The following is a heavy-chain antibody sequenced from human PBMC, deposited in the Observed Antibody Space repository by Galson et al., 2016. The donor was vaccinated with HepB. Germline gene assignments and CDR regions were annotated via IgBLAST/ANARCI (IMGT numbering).Heavy chain of an antibody. CDR3: VRDHDWAFDY. CDR2: NSRESNRL. CDR1: GFTFSDYA. D-gene: IGHD3-9*01. V-gene: IGHV3-48*01. Sequence: SLRLSCAASGFTFSDYAMNWVRQAPGKGLEWISHNSRESNRLDYADSVKGRFTVSRDNGKNSLYLQMNSLRVEDTAVYYCVRDHDWAFDYWGQGLLVTVSS. J-gene: IGHJ4*02.